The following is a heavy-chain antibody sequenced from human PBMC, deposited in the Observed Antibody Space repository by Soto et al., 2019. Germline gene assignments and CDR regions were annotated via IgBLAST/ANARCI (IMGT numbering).Heavy chain of an antibody. V-gene: IGHV3-30*03. Sequence: QVQLVESGGGVVQPGRSLRLSCAASGFTFSSYGMHWVRQAPGKGLEWVAVISYDGSNKYYADSVKGRFTISRDNSKNTLYLQMNSLRAEDTAVYYCAILSGSYSPSYDCWGQGTLVTVSS. CDR3: AILSGSYSPSYDC. CDR1: GFTFSSYG. CDR2: ISYDGSNK. J-gene: IGHJ4*02. D-gene: IGHD3-10*01.